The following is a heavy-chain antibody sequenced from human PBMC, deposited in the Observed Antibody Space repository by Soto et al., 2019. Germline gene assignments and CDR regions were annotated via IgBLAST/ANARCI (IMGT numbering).Heavy chain of an antibody. V-gene: IGHV3-23*01. Sequence: GGSLRLSCAASGFSFGSYALSWVRQSPGKGLEWVSTISGSDGKTFYADSVKGRFSISRDTSQSTLYLQMNSLRADDTAMYYCARWSYLDYWGQGTRVTVSS. CDR1: GFSFGSYA. CDR3: ARWSYLDY. CDR2: ISGSDGKT. J-gene: IGHJ4*02. D-gene: IGHD3-3*01.